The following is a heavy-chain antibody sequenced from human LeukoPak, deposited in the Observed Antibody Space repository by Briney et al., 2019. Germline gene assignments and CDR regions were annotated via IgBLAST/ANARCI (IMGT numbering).Heavy chain of an antibody. CDR2: INYSGRT. V-gene: IGHV4-59*08. Sequence: SETLSLTCSVSGGSNSAYYWSWIRQPPGKGLEWIGYINYSGRTDYNPSLKGRVTISVDTSKNQFSLKLSSGTAADTAVFYCARTISGWYYFDYWGQGTLVTVSS. D-gene: IGHD6-13*01. CDR1: GGSNSAYY. J-gene: IGHJ4*02. CDR3: ARTISGWYYFDY.